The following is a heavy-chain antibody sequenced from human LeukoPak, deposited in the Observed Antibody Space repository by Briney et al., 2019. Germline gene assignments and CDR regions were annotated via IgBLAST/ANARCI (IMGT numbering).Heavy chain of an antibody. J-gene: IGHJ4*02. CDR1: GFTVSSNY. CDR2: IYSGGRT. D-gene: IGHD3-10*01. V-gene: IGHV3-66*01. Sequence: PGGSLRLSCAPSGFTVSSNYMSWVRPPPGRGLGWVSVIYSGGRTYYAHSVKGRFTISKDNSKITLFLQMNSLRAGDTAVYYCARGTVTKVDYWGQGTLVTVSS. CDR3: ARGTVTKVDY.